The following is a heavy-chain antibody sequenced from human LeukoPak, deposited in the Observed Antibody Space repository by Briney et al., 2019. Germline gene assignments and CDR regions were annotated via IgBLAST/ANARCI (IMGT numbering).Heavy chain of an antibody. CDR2: INNSGGST. CDR1: GFTFSSYA. CDR3: ARKYSGTNPFDY. D-gene: IGHD1-26*01. Sequence: GGSLRLSCAASGFTFSSYAMSWVRQAPGKGLEWVSIINNSGGSTYYADSVKGRFTISRDLSKNTLYLQMNSLRAEDTALYYCARKYSGTNPFDYWGQGTLVTVSS. J-gene: IGHJ4*02. V-gene: IGHV3-23*01.